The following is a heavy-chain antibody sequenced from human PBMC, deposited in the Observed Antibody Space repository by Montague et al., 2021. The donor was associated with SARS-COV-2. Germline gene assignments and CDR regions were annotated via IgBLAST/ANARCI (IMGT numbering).Heavy chain of an antibody. Sequence: SETLSLTCAVSGDSISAANWWCWVRLPPGEGLERVGDIYHAGSPNYKPSLKSRVSMSVAKSWNQFSLRLSSVAAADAAIYYCGREGSGGSALAYWGQGTLVTVSS. V-gene: IGHV4-4*02. D-gene: IGHD2-15*01. CDR2: IYHAGSP. CDR1: GDSISAANW. J-gene: IGHJ4*02. CDR3: GREGSGGSALAY.